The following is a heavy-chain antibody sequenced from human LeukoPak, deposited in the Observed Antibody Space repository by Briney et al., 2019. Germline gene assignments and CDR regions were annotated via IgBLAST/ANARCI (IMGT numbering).Heavy chain of an antibody. CDR1: GFVFSDFY. Sequence: GGSLRLSCAGSGFVFSDFYINWIRHSPGKGLEWLAYISPDGSYTTYGDSVEGRSVISRDNAKNSVSLQMNSLRVEDTAVYFCASDQVSGVFDYWGQGARVTVS. V-gene: IGHV3-11*05. CDR2: ISPDGSYT. D-gene: IGHD5/OR15-5a*01. CDR3: ASDQVSGVFDY. J-gene: IGHJ4*02.